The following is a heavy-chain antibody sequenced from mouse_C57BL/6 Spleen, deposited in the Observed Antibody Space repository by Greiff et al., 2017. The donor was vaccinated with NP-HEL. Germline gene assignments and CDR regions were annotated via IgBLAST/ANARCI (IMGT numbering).Heavy chain of an antibody. D-gene: IGHD1-1*01. V-gene: IGHV1-81*01. CDR2: IYPRSGNT. CDR1: GYTFTSYG. CDR3: ARSLYYGSSYGYFDV. J-gene: IGHJ1*03. Sequence: VQLQQSGAELARPGASVKLSCKASGYTFTSYGISWVKQRTGQGLEWIGEIYPRSGNTYYNEKFKGKATLTADKSSSTAYMELRSLTSEDSAVYFCARSLYYGSSYGYFDVWGTGTTVTVSS.